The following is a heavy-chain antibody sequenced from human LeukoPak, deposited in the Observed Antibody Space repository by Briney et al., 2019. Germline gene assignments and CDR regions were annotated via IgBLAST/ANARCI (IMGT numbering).Heavy chain of an antibody. J-gene: IGHJ4*02. CDR3: ARASHSGSYYVNYFDY. CDR1: GFTVSSNY. D-gene: IGHD1-26*01. V-gene: IGHV3-53*01. CDR2: IYSGGST. Sequence: GGSLRLSCAAYGFTVSSNYMSWVRQAPGKGLEWVSVIYSGGSTYYADSVKGRFTISRDNSKNTLYLQMNSLRAEDTAVYYCARASHSGSYYVNYFDYWGQGTLVTVSS.